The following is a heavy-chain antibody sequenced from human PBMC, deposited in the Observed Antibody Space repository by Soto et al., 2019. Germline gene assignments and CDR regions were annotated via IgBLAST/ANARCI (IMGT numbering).Heavy chain of an antibody. CDR3: GRDTDYGDSFGY. CDR1: GYTFTSYG. Sequence: GASAKLSWKASGYTFTSYGISWVRQATGQGLEWMGWISAYNGNTNYAQKRQGRIILPTDPSTSTAYTELRSLTSDDTAVYYCGRDTDYGDSFGYWGQRTLVTVSS. J-gene: IGHJ4*02. D-gene: IGHD4-17*01. V-gene: IGHV1-18*04. CDR2: ISAYNGNT.